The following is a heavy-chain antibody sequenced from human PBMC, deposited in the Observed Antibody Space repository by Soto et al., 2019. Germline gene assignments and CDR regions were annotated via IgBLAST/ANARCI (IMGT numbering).Heavy chain of an antibody. V-gene: IGHV4-4*02. Sequence: SETLSLTCAVSGGSISSSNWWSWVRQPPGKGLEWIGEIYHSGSTNYNPSLKSRVTISVDKSKNQFSLKLSSVTAADTAVYYCARDSELGTSPDPYYFDYWGQGTLVTVSS. D-gene: IGHD1-1*01. J-gene: IGHJ4*02. CDR1: GGSISSSNW. CDR3: ARDSELGTSPDPYYFDY. CDR2: IYHSGST.